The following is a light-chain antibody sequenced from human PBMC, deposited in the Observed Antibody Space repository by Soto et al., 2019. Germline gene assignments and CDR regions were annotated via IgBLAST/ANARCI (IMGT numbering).Light chain of an antibody. CDR1: QSISSSY. J-gene: IGKJ1*01. Sequence: EIVLTQTPGTLSLSPGKRATLSCRASQSISSSYLAWYQHIPGQAPRLLIYGASSRATGIPDRFSGSGSGTEFTLTISRLEPEDFAVYYCQQYGSSGTFGQGTKVDI. CDR3: QQYGSSGT. CDR2: GAS. V-gene: IGKV3-20*01.